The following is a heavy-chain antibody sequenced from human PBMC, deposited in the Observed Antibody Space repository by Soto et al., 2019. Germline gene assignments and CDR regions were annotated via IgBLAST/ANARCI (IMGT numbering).Heavy chain of an antibody. J-gene: IGHJ4*02. CDR1: GFTFSTYW. CDR2: INQDGSEK. CDR3: SRSLNS. V-gene: IGHV3-7*01. Sequence: PGGSLRLSCAASGFTFSTYWMDWVRQTPGKGLEWVANINQDGSEKNYVDSVKGRFTISRDNAKNSLYLQMSSPTAEDSALYYCSRSLNSWGQGTLVTVSS.